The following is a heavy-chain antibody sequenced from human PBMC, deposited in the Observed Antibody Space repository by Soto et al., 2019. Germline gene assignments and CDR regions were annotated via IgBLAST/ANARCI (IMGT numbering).Heavy chain of an antibody. J-gene: IGHJ4*02. Sequence: EVQLVESGGGLVKPGGSLRLSCAASGFTFSSYSMNWVRQAPGKGLEWVSSISSSSSYIYYADSVKGRFTISRDNAKNSLYLQMNSLRAEDTAVYYCARGGGGRWLQLLAHRQPQVAYYFDYWGQGTLVTVSS. CDR1: GFTFSSYS. CDR3: ARGGGGRWLQLLAHRQPQVAYYFDY. V-gene: IGHV3-21*01. D-gene: IGHD5-12*01. CDR2: ISSSSSYI.